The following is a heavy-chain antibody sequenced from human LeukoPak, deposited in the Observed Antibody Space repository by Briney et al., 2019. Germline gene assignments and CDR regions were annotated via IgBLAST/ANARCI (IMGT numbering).Heavy chain of an antibody. CDR3: AKDGMGGYRKYYFDY. CDR1: GFTFSSYA. J-gene: IGHJ4*02. D-gene: IGHD5-18*01. Sequence: GGSLRLSCAASGFTFSSYAMSWVRQAPEKGLEWVSAISGSGGSTYYADSVKGRFTISRDNSKNTLYLQMNSLRAEDTAVYYCAKDGMGGYRKYYFDYWGQGALVTVSS. V-gene: IGHV3-23*01. CDR2: ISGSGGST.